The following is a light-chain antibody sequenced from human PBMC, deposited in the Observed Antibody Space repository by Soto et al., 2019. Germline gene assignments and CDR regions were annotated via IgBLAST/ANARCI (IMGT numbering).Light chain of an antibody. V-gene: IGLV2-14*01. CDR2: DVT. Sequence: QSVLTQPASVSGSPGQSITISCTGTGSDVGAYNYVSWYQQHPGKAPTLLIYDVTYRPSGISNRFSGSKSANTASLTISGLQADEEADYYCSSYAGNSTLVFGTGTQLTVL. CDR3: SSYAGNSTLV. CDR1: GSDVGAYNY. J-gene: IGLJ1*01.